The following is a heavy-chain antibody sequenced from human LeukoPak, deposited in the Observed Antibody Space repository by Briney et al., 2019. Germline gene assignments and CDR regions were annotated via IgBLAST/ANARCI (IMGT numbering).Heavy chain of an antibody. V-gene: IGHV3-7*01. D-gene: IGHD2-15*01. J-gene: IGHJ4*02. Sequence: GGSLRLSCAASGFTFNNYWMTWVRQAPGKGLEWVANIKQAGSEEFYVDSVKGRFAISRDNAKNSLFLQMNSLRAEDTGVYYCSSGGWLDIWGQGTLVTVSS. CDR3: SSGGWLDI. CDR2: IKQAGSEE. CDR1: GFTFNNYW.